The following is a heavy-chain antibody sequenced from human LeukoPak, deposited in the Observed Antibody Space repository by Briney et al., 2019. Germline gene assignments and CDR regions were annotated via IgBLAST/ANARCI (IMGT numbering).Heavy chain of an antibody. V-gene: IGHV1-18*01. CDR2: ISAYNGNT. CDR1: GYTFTSYD. CDR3: ARHTMVRGVIIIPFDY. Sequence: ASEKVSCKASGYTFTSYDISWVRQAPGQGLEWMGWISAYNGNTNYAQRLQGRVTMTTDTSTSTAYMELRSLRSDDTAVYYCARHTMVRGVIIIPFDYWGQGTLVTVSS. J-gene: IGHJ4*02. D-gene: IGHD3-10*01.